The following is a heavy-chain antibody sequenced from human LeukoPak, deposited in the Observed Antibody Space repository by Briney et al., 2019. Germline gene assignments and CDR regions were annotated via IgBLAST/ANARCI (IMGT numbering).Heavy chain of an antibody. CDR3: ARDPPPHIAAAGGFDY. CDR1: GGSISSYY. D-gene: IGHD6-13*01. V-gene: IGHV4-59*12. Sequence: PSETLSLTCTVSGGSISSYYWSWIRQPPGKGLEWIGYIYYSGSTNYNPSLKSRVTISVDTSKNQFSLKLSSVTAADTAVYYCARDPPPHIAAAGGFDYWGQGTLVTVSS. J-gene: IGHJ4*02. CDR2: IYYSGST.